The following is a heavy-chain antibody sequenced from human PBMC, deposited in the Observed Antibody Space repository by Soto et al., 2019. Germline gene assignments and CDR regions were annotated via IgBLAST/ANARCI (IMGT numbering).Heavy chain of an antibody. J-gene: IGHJ5*02. V-gene: IGHV1-2*02. CDR3: ARFGIAFDP. Sequence: ASVKVSCKASGYSLSGYYLHWVRQAPGQGPEWMGWINPNSGGTKYVQKFQGRVTITRDTSASTAYMELSSLRSEDTAVYYCARFGIAFDPWGQGTLVTVSS. D-gene: IGHD3-16*01. CDR2: INPNSGGT. CDR1: GYSLSGYY.